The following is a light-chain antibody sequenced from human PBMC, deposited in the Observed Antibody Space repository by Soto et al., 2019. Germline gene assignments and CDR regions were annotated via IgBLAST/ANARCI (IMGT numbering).Light chain of an antibody. CDR3: QQYDNPPRT. Sequence: ETVLTQSPGILSLSPGERATLSCRASQSVNSNYLAWYQQIPGQSPRVLMYGASNRATGIPDRFSGSGSGTDFTLTISGLEPEDFAVDYCQQYDNPPRTFGQGTKVEIK. J-gene: IGKJ1*01. CDR1: QSVNSNY. CDR2: GAS. V-gene: IGKV3-20*01.